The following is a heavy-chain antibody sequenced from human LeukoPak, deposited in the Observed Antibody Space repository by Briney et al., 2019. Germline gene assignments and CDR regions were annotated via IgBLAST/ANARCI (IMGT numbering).Heavy chain of an antibody. CDR3: ARVQPRGAVKYPLDAFDI. V-gene: IGHV5-51*01. D-gene: IGHD5-18*01. J-gene: IGHJ3*02. Sequence: GESLKISCKGSGYNFTNYWIGWVRQMPGKGLEWVGIIYPGDSDTTYSPSFQGQVTISADKSISTAYLQWSSLKASATAIYYCARVQPRGAVKYPLDAFDIWGQGTMLTVSS. CDR1: GYNFTNYW. CDR2: IYPGDSDT.